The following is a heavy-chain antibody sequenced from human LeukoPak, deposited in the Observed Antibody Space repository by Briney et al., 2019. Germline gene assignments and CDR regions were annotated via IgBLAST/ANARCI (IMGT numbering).Heavy chain of an antibody. D-gene: IGHD2-21*01. J-gene: IGHJ6*03. V-gene: IGHV3-23*01. CDR2: LSGSGTAT. CDR1: EFTFSRYA. Sequence: GGSLRLSCEASEFTFSRYAMSCIRQAPGTGLEWVSTLSGSGTATYYADSVKGRFTTSRDNSKDTLYLQMDNLRADDTAVYYCAKHLGSHSFLFYYMDVWGKGTSVIVSS. CDR3: AKHLGSHSFLFYYMDV.